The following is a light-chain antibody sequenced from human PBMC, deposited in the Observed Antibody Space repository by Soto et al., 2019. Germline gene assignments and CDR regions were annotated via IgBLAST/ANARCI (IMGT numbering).Light chain of an antibody. CDR2: KAS. CDR3: QHYTSYSEA. CDR1: QTISSW. J-gene: IGKJ1*01. V-gene: IGKV1-5*03. Sequence: DIHMPQSPSTLSGCVGDRVTITCRASQTISSWLAWYQQKPGKAPKLLIYKASTLKSGVPSRFSGSGSGTEFTLTISSLQPDDFATYYCQHYTSYSEAFGQGS.